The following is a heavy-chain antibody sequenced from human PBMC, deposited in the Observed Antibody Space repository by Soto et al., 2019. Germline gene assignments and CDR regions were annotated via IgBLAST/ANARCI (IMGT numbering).Heavy chain of an antibody. CDR3: ARDQISYRRFDP. CDR1: GGSVSSGSYY. J-gene: IGHJ5*02. Sequence: SETLSLTCTVSGGSVSSGSYYWSWIRQPPGKGLEWIGYIYYSGSTNYNPSLKSRVTISVDTSKNQFSLKLSSVTAADTAVYYCARDQISYRRFDPWGQGTLVTVSS. D-gene: IGHD3-16*02. V-gene: IGHV4-61*01. CDR2: IYYSGST.